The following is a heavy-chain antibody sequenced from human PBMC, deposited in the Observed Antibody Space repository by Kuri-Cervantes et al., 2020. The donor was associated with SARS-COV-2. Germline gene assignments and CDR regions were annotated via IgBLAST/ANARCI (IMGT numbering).Heavy chain of an antibody. CDR3: ARRNPTSSSSFDY. CDR2: INHSGST. J-gene: IGHJ4*02. D-gene: IGHD6-6*01. CDR1: GGSFSGYY. Sequence: GSLRLSCAVYGGSFSGYYWSWIRQPPGKGLEWIGEINHSGSTNYNPSLKSRVTISVDTSKNQFSLKLSSVTAADTAVYYCARRNPTSSSSFDYWGQGTLVTVSS. V-gene: IGHV4-34*01.